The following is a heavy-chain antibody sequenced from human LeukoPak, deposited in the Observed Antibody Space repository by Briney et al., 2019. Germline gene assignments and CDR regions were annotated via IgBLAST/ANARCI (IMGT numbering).Heavy chain of an antibody. CDR3: ARVAGDIVVVPAAIRSGAFDI. V-gene: IGHV1-2*02. CDR2: VTPNSGGT. CDR1: GYTFTGYY. J-gene: IGHJ3*02. D-gene: IGHD2-2*02. Sequence: ASVKVSCKASGYTFTGYYMHWVRQAPGQGLEWMGWVTPNSGGTNYAQKFQGRVTMTRDTSISTAYMELSRLRSDDTAVYYCARVAGDIVVVPAAIRSGAFDIWGQGTMVTVSS.